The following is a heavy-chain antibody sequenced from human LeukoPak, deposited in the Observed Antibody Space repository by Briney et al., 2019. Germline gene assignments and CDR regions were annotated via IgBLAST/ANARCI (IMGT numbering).Heavy chain of an antibody. D-gene: IGHD6-13*01. V-gene: IGHV4-31*03. CDR3: ARALWGIAAAGTLDY. J-gene: IGHJ4*02. CDR1: GGSISSGGYY. CDR2: IYYSGST. Sequence: SETLSLTCTVSGGSISSGGYYWSWIRQHPGKGLEWIGYIYYSGSTYYNPSLKSRVTISVDTSKNQFSLKLSSVTAADTAVYYCARALWGIAAAGTLDYWGQGTLVTVSS.